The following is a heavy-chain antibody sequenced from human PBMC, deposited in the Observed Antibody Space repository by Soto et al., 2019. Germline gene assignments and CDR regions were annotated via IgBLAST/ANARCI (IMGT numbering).Heavy chain of an antibody. Sequence: VSVKVSCKASRYTFISYDINWLRQAPGQGLEWMGWMNPSSANTGYAQKFQGRISMTRNTSMNTAYMELNSLTSEDTAVYYCTRGQEVWWNAGPLGLHGLDVWGQGTTVTVSS. V-gene: IGHV1-8*01. CDR3: TRGQEVWWNAGPLGLHGLDV. J-gene: IGHJ6*02. CDR2: MNPSSANT. CDR1: RYTFISYD. D-gene: IGHD3-16*01.